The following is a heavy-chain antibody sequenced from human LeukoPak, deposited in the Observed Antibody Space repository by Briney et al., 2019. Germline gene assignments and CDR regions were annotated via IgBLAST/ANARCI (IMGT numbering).Heavy chain of an antibody. J-gene: IGHJ2*01. Sequence: GESLKISCKASGYRFTSDWIGWVRQMPGKGLEWMGIIYPGDSDSRYSPSFQGHVTMSADKSMNTAYLQWSSLKASDTAMFCARSLAGRPRPMTWYFDLWGRGTLVTVSS. CDR3: ARSLAGRPRPMTWYFDL. CDR2: IYPGDSDS. V-gene: IGHV5-51*01. CDR1: GYRFTSDW.